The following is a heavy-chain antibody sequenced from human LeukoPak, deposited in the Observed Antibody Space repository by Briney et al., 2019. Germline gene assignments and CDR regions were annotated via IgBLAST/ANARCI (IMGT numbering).Heavy chain of an antibody. Sequence: SETLSLTCAVSGYSISSGYYWGWIRQPPGKGLDWIGSIYHSGSTYYNPSLKSRVTISVDTSKNQFSLKLSSMTAADTAVYCCARDPRLNWFDPWGQGTLVTVSS. J-gene: IGHJ5*02. CDR3: ARDPRLNWFDP. CDR1: GYSISSGYY. CDR2: IYHSGST. V-gene: IGHV4-38-2*02.